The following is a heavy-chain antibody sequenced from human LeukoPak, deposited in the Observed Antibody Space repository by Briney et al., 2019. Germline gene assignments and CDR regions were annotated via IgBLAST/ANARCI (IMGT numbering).Heavy chain of an antibody. D-gene: IGHD1-26*01. CDR3: ARVNLRGSQYNWFDP. CDR2: ITPIIDSA. CDR1: GGTLNSHT. J-gene: IGHJ5*02. V-gene: IGHV1-69*08. Sequence: ASVKVSCKASGGTLNSHTFSWVRQAPGQGLEWMGRITPIIDSAKYAQNFQDRVSIIADKSTSTVYLELSSLRSEDTAVYFCARVNLRGSQYNWFDPWGQGTLVTVSS.